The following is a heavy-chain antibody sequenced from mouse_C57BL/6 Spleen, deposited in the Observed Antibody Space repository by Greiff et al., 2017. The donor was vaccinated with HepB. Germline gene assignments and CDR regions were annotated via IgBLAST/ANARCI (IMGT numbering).Heavy chain of an antibody. CDR1: GFTFSDYG. Sequence: DVQLVESGGGLVKPGGSLKLSCAASGFTFSDYGMHWVRQAPEKGLEWVAYISSGSSTIYYADTVKGRFTISRDNAKNTLFLQMTSLRSEDTAMYYCARPISSYGAWFAYWGQGTLVTVSA. CDR2: ISSGSSTI. D-gene: IGHD1-1*01. CDR3: ARPISSYGAWFAY. J-gene: IGHJ3*01. V-gene: IGHV5-17*01.